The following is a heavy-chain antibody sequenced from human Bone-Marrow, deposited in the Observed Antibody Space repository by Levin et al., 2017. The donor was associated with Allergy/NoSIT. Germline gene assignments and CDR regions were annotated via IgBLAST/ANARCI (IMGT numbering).Heavy chain of an antibody. CDR3: AREHSGSFFLGHYGMDV. Sequence: GGSLRLSCAASGFTVNSHTMHWVRQAPGKGLEWVALFSSDGSSKAFADSVKGRFTISRDISENTLWLQMNSQSPDDTGVYCCAREHSGSFFLGHYGMDVWGQGTTVTVSS. CDR1: GFTVNSHT. CDR2: FSSDGSSK. V-gene: IGHV3-30-3*01. J-gene: IGHJ6*01. D-gene: IGHD1-26*01.